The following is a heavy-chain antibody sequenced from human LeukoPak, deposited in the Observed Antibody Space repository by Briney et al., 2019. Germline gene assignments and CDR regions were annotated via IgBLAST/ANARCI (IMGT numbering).Heavy chain of an antibody. Sequence: GGSLRLSCAASGFTFSSYAMSWVRQAPGKGLEWVSAISGSGGSTYYADSVKGRFTISRDKSKNTLYLQMNSLRAEDTAVYYCAKSPGYSSSWYDSVNNWFDPWGQGTLVTVSS. D-gene: IGHD6-13*01. CDR1: GFTFSSYA. CDR2: ISGSGGST. V-gene: IGHV3-23*01. CDR3: AKSPGYSSSWYDSVNNWFDP. J-gene: IGHJ5*02.